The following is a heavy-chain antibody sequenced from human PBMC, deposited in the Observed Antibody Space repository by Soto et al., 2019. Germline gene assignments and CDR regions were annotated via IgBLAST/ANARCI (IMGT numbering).Heavy chain of an antibody. CDR1: GAYVSSAGYS. Sequence: SETLSLSCSVSGAYVSSAGYSWSWIRQPPGKGLEWIGYVYQSGRTYGSVTTSYNPSLKSRVTISVDRSTNQFSLKLISVTAADTAVYFCARGQSIVAAIDYFDYWGQGSLVTVSS. CDR2: VYQSGRT. V-gene: IGHV4-30-4*07. J-gene: IGHJ4*02. D-gene: IGHD5-12*01. CDR3: ARGQSIVAAIDYFDY.